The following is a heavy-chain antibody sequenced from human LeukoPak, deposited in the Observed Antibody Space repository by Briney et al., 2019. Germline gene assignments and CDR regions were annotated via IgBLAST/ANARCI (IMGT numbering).Heavy chain of an antibody. D-gene: IGHD6-13*01. CDR3: AQSRYSSSWDFDS. V-gene: IGHV3-20*04. CDR2: INWNGGST. Sequence: GGSLRLSCAASGFTFDDYGMSWVRQAPGKGLEWVSGINWNGGSTGYADSVKGRFTISKDNAKNSLYLQMNSLRADDTAVYYCAQSRYSSSWDFDSWGQGTLVTVSS. CDR1: GFTFDDYG. J-gene: IGHJ4*02.